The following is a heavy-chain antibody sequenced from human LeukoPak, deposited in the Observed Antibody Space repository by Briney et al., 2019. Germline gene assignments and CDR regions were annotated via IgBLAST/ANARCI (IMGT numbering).Heavy chain of an antibody. V-gene: IGHV3-7*01. J-gene: IGHJ4*02. CDR1: GFTFSSYW. D-gene: IGHD3-22*01. Sequence: GGSLRLSCAASGFTFSSYWMSWVRQAPGKGLEWVANIKQDGSEKYYVDSVKGRFTISRDNAKNSLYLQMNSLRAEDTAVYYCARPRTRGGNYDSSGYYSHPWDYWSQGTLVTVSS. CDR2: IKQDGSEK. CDR3: ARPRTRGGNYDSSGYYSHPWDY.